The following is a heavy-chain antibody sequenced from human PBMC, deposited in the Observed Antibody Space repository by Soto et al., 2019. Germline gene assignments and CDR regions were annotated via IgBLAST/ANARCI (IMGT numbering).Heavy chain of an antibody. Sequence: ASVKVSCKASGYTFTSYGISWVRQAPGQGLEWMGWISAYNGNTNYAQKLQGRVTMTTDTSTSTAYMELRSLRSDDTAVYYCARDISIAVAADYYYYGMDVWGQGTTVTVSS. D-gene: IGHD6-19*01. CDR2: ISAYNGNT. CDR1: GYTFTSYG. V-gene: IGHV1-18*01. CDR3: ARDISIAVAADYYYYGMDV. J-gene: IGHJ6*02.